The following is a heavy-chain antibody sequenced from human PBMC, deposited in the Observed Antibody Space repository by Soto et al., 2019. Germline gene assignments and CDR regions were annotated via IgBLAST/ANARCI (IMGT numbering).Heavy chain of an antibody. V-gene: IGHV4-31*03. CDR2: IDDSGYT. Sequence: SETLSLTCTVSGGSISTGGYYWSWIRQYPGKGLEWLGYIDDSGYTFYNSSLQSRLTLSMDTSKNQFSLKLSSATAADTAVYFCARKQAGFFFGIDYWGQGTLVTVSS. CDR1: GGSISTGGYY. J-gene: IGHJ4*02. CDR3: ARKQAGFFFGIDY. D-gene: IGHD3-3*01.